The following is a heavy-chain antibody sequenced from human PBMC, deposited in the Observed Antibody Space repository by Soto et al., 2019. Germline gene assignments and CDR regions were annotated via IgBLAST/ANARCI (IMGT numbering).Heavy chain of an antibody. Sequence: QLQLQESGPGLVRPSETLSLICTVSGDSISLSSYYWGWIRQRPGKGLEWIGSIYYSGSTYHNPSLKRLGTISVDTSKNQFSLTLRSVTAADTAVYYCARPHDSGHYYLFQHGGQGTLVTVSS. CDR3: ARPHDSGHYYLFQH. CDR2: IYYSGST. D-gene: IGHD3-10*01. V-gene: IGHV4-39*01. CDR1: GDSISLSSYY. J-gene: IGHJ1*01.